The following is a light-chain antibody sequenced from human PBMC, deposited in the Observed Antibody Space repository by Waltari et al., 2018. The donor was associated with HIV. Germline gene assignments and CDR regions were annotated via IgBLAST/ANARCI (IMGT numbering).Light chain of an antibody. CDR2: EVS. Sequence: QSALTQPASVSGSPGQSLTISCPGTSSDGGGYNYVSWYQQHPGKAPKLMIYEVSNRPSGVSNRFSGSKSGNTASLTISGLQAEDEADYYCSSYTSSSTRVFGGGTNLTVL. V-gene: IGLV2-14*01. CDR1: SSDGGGYNY. J-gene: IGLJ3*02. CDR3: SSYTSSSTRV.